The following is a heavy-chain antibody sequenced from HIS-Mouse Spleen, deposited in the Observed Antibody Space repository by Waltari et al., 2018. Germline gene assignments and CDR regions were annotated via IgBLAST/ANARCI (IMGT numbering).Heavy chain of an antibody. CDR3: AREIPYSSSWYDWYFDL. CDR1: AAAISRSSYY. Sequence: QLQLQESGPGLVKPSETLSLTCTVSAAAISRSSYYWRCIRQPPGKGLEWIGSIYYSGSTYYNPSLKSRVTISVDTSKNQFSLKLSSVTAEDTAVYYCAREIPYSSSWYDWYFDLWGRGTLVTVSS. J-gene: IGHJ2*01. D-gene: IGHD6-13*01. CDR2: IYYSGST. V-gene: IGHV4-39*07.